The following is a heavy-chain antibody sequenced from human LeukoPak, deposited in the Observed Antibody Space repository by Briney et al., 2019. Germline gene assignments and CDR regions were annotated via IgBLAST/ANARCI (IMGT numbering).Heavy chain of an antibody. Sequence: GGSLRLSCAASGFSFNDAWMSWVRQAPGKGLEWVGRIKRKTDGGTTDYAAPVKGRFTISRDDSKTSLYLQMNNLETEDTAVYYCTTDTRRVVVPKWGQGTLVTVSS. D-gene: IGHD2-15*01. CDR2: IKRKTDGGTT. CDR3: TTDTRRVVVPK. CDR1: GFSFNDAW. V-gene: IGHV3-15*01. J-gene: IGHJ4*02.